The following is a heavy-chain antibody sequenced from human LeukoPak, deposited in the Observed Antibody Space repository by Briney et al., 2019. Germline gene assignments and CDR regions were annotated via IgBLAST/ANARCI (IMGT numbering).Heavy chain of an antibody. J-gene: IGHJ2*01. CDR1: GGSISSGGYS. D-gene: IGHD6-13*01. V-gene: IGHV4-30-4*07. CDR3: ARVYYSNSYDYWYFDL. Sequence: SETLSLTCAVSGGSISSGGYSWSWIRQPPGKGLEWIGCIYYSGSTYYNPSLKSRVTISVDTSKNQFSLKLSSVTAADTAVYYCARVYYSNSYDYWYFDLWGRGTLVTVSS. CDR2: IYYSGST.